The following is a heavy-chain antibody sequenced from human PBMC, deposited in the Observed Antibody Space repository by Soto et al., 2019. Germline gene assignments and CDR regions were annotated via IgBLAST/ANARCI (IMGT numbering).Heavy chain of an antibody. V-gene: IGHV3-23*01. Sequence: EVQLLESGGGLVQPGGSLRLSCAASGFTFSSYAMSWVRQAPGKGLEWVSAISGSGGSTYYADSVKGRFTISRDNSKNTLNLQMSSLRAEDTAVYYGAKEDIVATTHYWGQGTLVTVSS. CDR1: GFTFSSYA. CDR3: AKEDIVATTHY. D-gene: IGHD5-12*01. J-gene: IGHJ4*02. CDR2: ISGSGGST.